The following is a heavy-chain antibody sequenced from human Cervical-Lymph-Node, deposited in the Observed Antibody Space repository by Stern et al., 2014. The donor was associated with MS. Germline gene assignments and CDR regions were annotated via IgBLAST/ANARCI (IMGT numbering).Heavy chain of an antibody. CDR3: ASAAAAGIIYYYYGMDV. V-gene: IGHV1-8*01. D-gene: IGHD6-13*01. J-gene: IGHJ6*02. CDR2: MNPNSGNT. Sequence: QEQLVQSGAEVKKPGASVKVSCKASGYTFTSYDINWVRQATGQGLEWMGWMNPNSGNTGYAQKFQGRVTMTRNTSISTAYMEMSSLRSEDTAVYYCASAAAAGIIYYYYGMDVWGQGTTVTVSS. CDR1: GYTFTSYD.